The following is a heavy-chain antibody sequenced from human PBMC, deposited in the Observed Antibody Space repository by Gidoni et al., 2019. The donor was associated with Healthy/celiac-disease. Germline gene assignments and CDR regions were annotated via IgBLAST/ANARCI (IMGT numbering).Heavy chain of an antibody. V-gene: IGHV1-2*04. D-gene: IGHD4-17*01. CDR3: AREFDYDGVYAFDI. CDR1: GYTFTGYY. Sequence: QVQLVQAGAEVKKPGASVTVSCKASGYTFTGYYMHWVRQAPGQGLEWMGWNNPNSGGTNYAQKFQGWVTMTRDTSISTAYMELSRLRSDDTAVYYCAREFDYDGVYAFDIWGQGTMVTVSS. CDR2: NNPNSGGT. J-gene: IGHJ3*02.